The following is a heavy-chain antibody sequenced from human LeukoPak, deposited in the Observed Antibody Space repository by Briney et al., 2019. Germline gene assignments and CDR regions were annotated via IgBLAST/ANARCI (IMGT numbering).Heavy chain of an antibody. Sequence: PGRSLRLSCAVSGFTFSSYGMSWVRQSPGKGLEWVSAISGSGGSTYYADSVKGRFTISRDNSENTLYLQMNSLRAEDTAVYYCARDRSISAAGDTYWGQGTLVTVSS. J-gene: IGHJ4*02. CDR3: ARDRSISAAGDTY. D-gene: IGHD6-13*01. CDR2: ISGSGGST. CDR1: GFTFSSYG. V-gene: IGHV3-23*01.